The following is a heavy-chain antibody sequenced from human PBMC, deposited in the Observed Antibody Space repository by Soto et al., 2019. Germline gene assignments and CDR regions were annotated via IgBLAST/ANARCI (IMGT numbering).Heavy chain of an antibody. CDR1: GGSFSGYY. CDR2: INHSGST. V-gene: IGHV4-34*01. CDR3: ATGGHCSSTSCYGAFDI. J-gene: IGHJ3*02. D-gene: IGHD2-2*01. Sequence: SETLSLTCAVYGGSFSGYYWSWIRQPPGKGLEWIGEINHSGSTNYNPSLKSRVTISVDTSKNQFSLKLSSVTAADTAVYYCATGGHCSSTSCYGAFDIWGQGTMVT.